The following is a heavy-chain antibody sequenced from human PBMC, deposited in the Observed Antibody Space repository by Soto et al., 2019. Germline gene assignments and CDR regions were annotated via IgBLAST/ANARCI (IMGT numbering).Heavy chain of an antibody. Sequence: GGSLRLSCAASGFTFSSYAMSWVRQAPGKGLEWVSAISGSGGSTYYADSVKGRFTISRDNSKNTLYLQMNSLRAEDTAVYYGAIPGELLEGGAVFDIWGQGTMVTVSS. CDR3: AIPGELLEGGAVFDI. V-gene: IGHV3-23*01. D-gene: IGHD2-21*02. J-gene: IGHJ3*02. CDR1: GFTFSSYA. CDR2: ISGSGGST.